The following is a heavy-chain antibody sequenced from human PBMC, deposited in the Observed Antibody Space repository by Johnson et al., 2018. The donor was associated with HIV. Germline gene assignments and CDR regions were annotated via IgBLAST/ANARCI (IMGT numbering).Heavy chain of an antibody. CDR2: ISSSGSSI. D-gene: IGHD3-9*01. CDR3: ARAYYDIFTGRDDAFDI. Sequence: VQLVESGGGLVQPGGSLRLSCTGSGFTFSSFWLSWVRQAPGKGLEWVSYISSSGSSIFYADSVKGRFTISRDNAKNSLYLQMNSLRAEDTALYYCARAYYDIFTGRDDAFDIWGQGTMVTVSS. J-gene: IGHJ3*02. CDR1: GFTFSSFW. V-gene: IGHV3-48*04.